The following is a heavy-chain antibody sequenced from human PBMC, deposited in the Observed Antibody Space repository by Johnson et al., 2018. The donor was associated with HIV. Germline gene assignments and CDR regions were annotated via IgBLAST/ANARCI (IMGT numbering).Heavy chain of an antibody. CDR2: ISASGGST. V-gene: IGHV3-66*01. CDR3: ARGPVFDI. CDR1: GFTVSSNY. J-gene: IGHJ3*02. Sequence: VQLVESGGGLVQPGGSLRLSCAASGFTVSSNYMSWVRQAPGKGLEWVSVISASGGSTYYADSVKGRFTISRDNSKNTLYLQMNSLRAEDTAVYYCARGPVFDIWGQGTMVTVSS.